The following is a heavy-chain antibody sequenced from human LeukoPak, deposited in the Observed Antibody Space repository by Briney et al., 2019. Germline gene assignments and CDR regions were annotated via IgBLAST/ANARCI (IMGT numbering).Heavy chain of an antibody. CDR1: GYTFTGYY. CDR3: ASYASGYNWLKV. Sequence: ASVKVSCKASGYTFTGYYMHWVRQAPGQGLEWMVWIDPNSGGTNYAQKFQGRVTTSRDTSINTAYMELIRLKSDDTAVYYCASYASGYNWLKVWGQGTLVTVSS. CDR2: IDPNSGGT. D-gene: IGHD1-1*01. V-gene: IGHV1-2*02. J-gene: IGHJ4*02.